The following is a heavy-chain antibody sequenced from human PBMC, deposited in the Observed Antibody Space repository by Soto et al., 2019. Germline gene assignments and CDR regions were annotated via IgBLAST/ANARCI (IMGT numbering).Heavy chain of an antibody. CDR3: ARDSYDYVWGSYRYTYFDY. J-gene: IGHJ4*02. CDR1: GGSVSSGSYY. Sequence: NPSETLSLTCTVSGGSVSSGSYYWSWIRQPPGKGLEWIGYIYYSGSTNYNPSLKSRVTISVDTSKNQFSLKLSSVTAADTAVYYCARDSYDYVWGSYRYTYFDYWGQGTPVTVSS. V-gene: IGHV4-61*01. D-gene: IGHD3-16*02. CDR2: IYYSGST.